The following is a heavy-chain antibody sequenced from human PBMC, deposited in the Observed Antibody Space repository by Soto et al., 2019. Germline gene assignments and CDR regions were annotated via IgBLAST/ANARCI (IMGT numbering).Heavy chain of an antibody. CDR3: VSSRSAIYGDALDV. CDR2: INHGGST. CDR1: GGSFRGYY. V-gene: IGHV4-34*01. Sequence: SETLSLTCAVYGGSFRGYYWSWIRQPPGKGLEWIGEINHGGSTNYNPSLKSRVTILLDMSKNQFSLKLSSVTAADTAVYYCVSSRSAIYGDALDVWGQGTMVTVSS. J-gene: IGHJ3*01. D-gene: IGHD2-2*01.